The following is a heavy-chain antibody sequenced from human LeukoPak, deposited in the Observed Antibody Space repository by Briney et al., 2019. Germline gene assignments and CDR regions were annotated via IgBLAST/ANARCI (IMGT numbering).Heavy chain of an antibody. D-gene: IGHD3-22*01. Sequence: ASVKVSCKASGYTFTSYDINWVRQATGQGLEWMGWINPNSGNTGYAQKFQGRVTMTRNTSISTAYMELSSLRSDDTAVYYCAREGHYYDSSGYPRGAFDIWGQGTMVTVSS. CDR2: INPNSGNT. J-gene: IGHJ3*02. V-gene: IGHV1-8*01. CDR1: GYTFTSYD. CDR3: AREGHYYDSSGYPRGAFDI.